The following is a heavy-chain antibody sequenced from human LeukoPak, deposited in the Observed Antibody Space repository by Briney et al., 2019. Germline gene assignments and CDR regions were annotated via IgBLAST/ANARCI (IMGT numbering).Heavy chain of an antibody. Sequence: GGSLRLSCAASGFTFSSYAMSWVRQAPGKGLEWVSVISGSGSSTYYADSVKGRFTISRDNSKNTLHLQMNSLRAEDTAVYYCARNTAMVDYGMDVWGQGTTVTVSS. CDR3: ARNTAMVDYGMDV. J-gene: IGHJ6*02. V-gene: IGHV3-23*01. CDR2: ISGSGSST. CDR1: GFTFSSYA. D-gene: IGHD5-18*01.